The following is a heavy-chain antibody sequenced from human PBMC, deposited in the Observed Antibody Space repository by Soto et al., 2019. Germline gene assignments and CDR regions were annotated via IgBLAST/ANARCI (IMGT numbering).Heavy chain of an antibody. D-gene: IGHD2-2*01. J-gene: IGHJ3*02. Sequence: EVQLLESGGGLVQPGGSLKLSFAASGFTFSSYPMSWARRAPGKGLGWDSAITASGDTTYSADSVKGRFTISRDNSKSTMYLQMNSLRAEDTAVYYCAKVRPLRDCTRTSCLGAFDIWGQGTMVTVSS. CDR1: GFTFSSYP. CDR2: ITASGDTT. V-gene: IGHV3-23*01. CDR3: AKVRPLRDCTRTSCLGAFDI.